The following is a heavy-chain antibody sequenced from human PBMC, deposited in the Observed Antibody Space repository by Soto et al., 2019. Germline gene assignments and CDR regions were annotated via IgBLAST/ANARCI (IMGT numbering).Heavy chain of an antibody. Sequence: PSETLSLTCTVSGGSISSYYWSWIRQPPGKGLEWIGYIYYSGSTNYNPSLKSRVTISVDTSKNQFSLKLSSVTAADTAVYHCARGRWFDPWGQGTLVTVSS. CDR3: ARGRWFDP. J-gene: IGHJ5*02. V-gene: IGHV4-59*01. CDR1: GGSISSYY. CDR2: IYYSGST.